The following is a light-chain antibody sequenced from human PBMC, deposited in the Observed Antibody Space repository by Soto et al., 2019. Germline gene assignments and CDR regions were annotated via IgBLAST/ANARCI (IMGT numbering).Light chain of an antibody. CDR1: QGIRND. CDR3: LQDNNYPYT. CDR2: TAS. Sequence: AIQMTQSPSSLSASVGDRVTMTCRASQGIRNDLAWYQQKPGKAPKLLIYTASNLQSGVPSRFSGSGSGTDFTLTISSLQPEDFATYYCLQDNNYPYTFGLGTKLE. J-gene: IGKJ2*01. V-gene: IGKV1-6*01.